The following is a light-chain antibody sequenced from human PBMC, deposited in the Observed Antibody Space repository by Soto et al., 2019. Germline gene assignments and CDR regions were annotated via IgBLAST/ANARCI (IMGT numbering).Light chain of an antibody. CDR2: GAS. CDR3: QHYGNSLWT. CDR1: QSINTY. J-gene: IGKJ1*01. V-gene: IGKV3-20*01. Sequence: ENVLTHSPATLSLSPLEGATLSFRASQSINTYLAWYQQKPGQAPRLLIYGASTTAPGIPDRFSGSGSGADFTLTISRLEPEDFAVYFCQHYGNSLWTFGQGTKVDIK.